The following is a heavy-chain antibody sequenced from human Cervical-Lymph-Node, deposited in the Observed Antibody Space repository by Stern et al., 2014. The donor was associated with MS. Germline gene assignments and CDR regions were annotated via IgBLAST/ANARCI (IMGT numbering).Heavy chain of an antibody. CDR1: GYNFSTYA. Sequence: QVQLVQSGSELKMPGASVKVSCKASGYNFSTYALNWVRQAPGQGLEWMGWIHTSTGNPTYAQGFTGRFVFSLDTSVTTAYLQISRLKAEDTAVYYCARGFSSGWYTSGYFDLWGRGTLVTVS. J-gene: IGHJ2*01. CDR3: ARGFSSGWYTSGYFDL. V-gene: IGHV7-4-1*02. D-gene: IGHD6-19*01. CDR2: IHTSTGNP.